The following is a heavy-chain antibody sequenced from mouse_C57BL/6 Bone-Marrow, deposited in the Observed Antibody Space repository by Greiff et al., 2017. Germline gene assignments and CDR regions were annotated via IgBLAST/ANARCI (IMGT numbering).Heavy chain of an antibody. CDR2: INYDGSST. CDR1: GFTFSDYY. J-gene: IGHJ4*01. V-gene: IGHV5-16*01. Sequence: EVMLVESEGGLVQPGSSMKLSCTASGFTFSDYYMAWVRQVPEKGLEWVANINYDGSSTYYLDSLKSRFIISRDNAKNILYLQMSSLKSEDTATYYCARDYYARDYWGQGTSVTVSS. CDR3: ARDYYARDY.